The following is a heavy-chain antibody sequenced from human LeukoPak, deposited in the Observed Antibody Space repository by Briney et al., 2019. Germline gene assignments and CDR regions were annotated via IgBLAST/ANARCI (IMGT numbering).Heavy chain of an antibody. CDR1: GFTFISYA. Sequence: GGSLRLSCAASGFTFISYAMSRARQAPGKGLEWVPDISGGGGITLHADSVKGRFTISRDNSKNTLYVQMNSLRAEDTGVYYCAKGDCSGRCLLVDYWGGGTLL. D-gene: IGHD2-15*01. CDR3: AKGDCSGRCLLVDY. V-gene: IGHV3-23*01. J-gene: IGHJ4*02. CDR2: ISGGGGIT.